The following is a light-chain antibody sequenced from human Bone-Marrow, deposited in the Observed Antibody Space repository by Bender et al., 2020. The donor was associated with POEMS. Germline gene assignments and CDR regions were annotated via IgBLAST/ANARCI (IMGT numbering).Light chain of an antibody. Sequence: QSALTQPPSVSGSPGQSITISCTGTSSDVGAYNYVSWFQHHPGKAPKLMIYEVTNRPSGVSNRFSGSKSGNTASLTISGLQAEDEAIYYCCSYAGNSNSIFGGGNSLTVL. CDR2: EVT. CDR3: CSYAGNSNSI. J-gene: IGLJ2*01. V-gene: IGLV2-14*01. CDR1: SSDVGAYNY.